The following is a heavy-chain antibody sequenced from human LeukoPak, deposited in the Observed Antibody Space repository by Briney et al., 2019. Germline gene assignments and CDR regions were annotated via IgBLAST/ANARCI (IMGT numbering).Heavy chain of an antibody. J-gene: IGHJ4*02. Sequence: GGSLRLSCAASGITFDDYGMSWVRQAPGKGLEWVANIKQDGSEKHYVDSVKGRFSISRDNAKNSLYLQMNSLRAEDTAVYYCARDSSGRDWGQGTLVTVSS. CDR1: GITFDDYG. CDR2: IKQDGSEK. D-gene: IGHD3-22*01. V-gene: IGHV3-7*01. CDR3: ARDSSGRD.